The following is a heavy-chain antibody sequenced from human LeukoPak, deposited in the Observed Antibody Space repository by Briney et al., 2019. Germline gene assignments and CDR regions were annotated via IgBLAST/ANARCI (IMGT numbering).Heavy chain of an antibody. V-gene: IGHV1-69*13. Sequence: SVKVSCKASGGTFSGYAISWVRQAPGQGLEWMGGIIPIFGTANYAQKFQGRVTITADESTSTAYMELSSLRSEDTAVYYCARSYYDSSGYLYWGQGTLVTVSS. J-gene: IGHJ4*02. CDR2: IIPIFGTA. D-gene: IGHD3-22*01. CDR3: ARSYYDSSGYLY. CDR1: GGTFSGYA.